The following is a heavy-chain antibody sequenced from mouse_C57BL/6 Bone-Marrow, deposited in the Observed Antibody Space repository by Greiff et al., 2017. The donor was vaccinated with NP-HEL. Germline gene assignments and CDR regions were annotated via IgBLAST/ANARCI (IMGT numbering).Heavy chain of an antibody. Sequence: VHVKQSGAELVRPGASVKLSCTASGFNIKDYYMHWVKQRPEQGLEWIGRIDPEDGDTEYAPKFQGKATMTADTSSNTAYLQLSSLTSEDTAVYYCTTSFYGSSWFAYWGQGTLVTVSA. CDR1: GFNIKDYY. V-gene: IGHV14-1*01. J-gene: IGHJ3*01. CDR2: IDPEDGDT. D-gene: IGHD1-1*01. CDR3: TTSFYGSSWFAY.